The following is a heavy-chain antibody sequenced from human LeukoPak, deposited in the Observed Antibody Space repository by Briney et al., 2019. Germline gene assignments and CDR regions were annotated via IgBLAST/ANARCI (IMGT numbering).Heavy chain of an antibody. V-gene: IGHV3-74*01. CDR3: AKTGRGMATITDYFDY. J-gene: IGHJ4*02. D-gene: IGHD5-24*01. CDR2: INSDGSST. CDR1: GFTFSSYW. Sequence: GGSLRLSCAASGFTFSSYWMHWVRQAPGKGLVWVSRINSDGSSTSYADSVKGRFTISRDNAKNSLYLQMNSLRAEDTALYYCAKTGRGMATITDYFDYWGQGTLVTVSS.